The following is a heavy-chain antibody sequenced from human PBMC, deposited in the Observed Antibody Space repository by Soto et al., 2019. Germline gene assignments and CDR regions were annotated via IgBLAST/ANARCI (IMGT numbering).Heavy chain of an antibody. J-gene: IGHJ4*02. Sequence: PGGSLRLSCAASGFTFSSYNMQWVRQAPGKGLEWVTVISYDGINKYYADSVKGRFTISRDNSKNTVFLQMDSLRVEDTAVYYCTRDRICDYGGQGTLVTVSS. CDR1: GFTFSSYN. CDR3: TRDRICDY. CDR2: ISYDGINK. V-gene: IGHV3-30-3*01.